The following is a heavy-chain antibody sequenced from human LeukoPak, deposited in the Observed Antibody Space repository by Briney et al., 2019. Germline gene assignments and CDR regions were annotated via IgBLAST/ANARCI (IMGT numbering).Heavy chain of an antibody. Sequence: GGSLRLSCAASGFTVSSNYMSWVRQAPGKGLEWVSVIYSGGSTYYADSVKGRFTISRDNSKNTLYLQMISLRAEDTAVYYCAREGLYGDYSFDYWGQGTLVTVSS. V-gene: IGHV3-53*01. D-gene: IGHD4-17*01. CDR1: GFTVSSNY. CDR2: IYSGGST. J-gene: IGHJ4*02. CDR3: AREGLYGDYSFDY.